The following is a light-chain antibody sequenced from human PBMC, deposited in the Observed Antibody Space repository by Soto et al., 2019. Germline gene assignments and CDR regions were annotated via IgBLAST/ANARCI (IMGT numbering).Light chain of an antibody. Sequence: QLVLTLSSSASASLGSSVKLTCTLSSGHSTYIIAWHQQQPGKAPRYLMKLEGSGSYNKGSGVPDRVSGSSSGADRYLTISNLQFEDEADYYCETWDINTHVVFGGGTTLTVL. CDR2: LEGSGSY. CDR3: ETWDINTHVV. J-gene: IGLJ2*01. V-gene: IGLV4-60*02. CDR1: SGHSTYI.